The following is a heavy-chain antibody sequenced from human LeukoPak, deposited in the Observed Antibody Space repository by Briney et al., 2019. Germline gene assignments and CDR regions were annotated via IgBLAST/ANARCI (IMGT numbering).Heavy chain of an antibody. V-gene: IGHV3-23*01. Sequence: GGSLRLSCAASGFTFRNYAMTRVRQAPGKGLEWVSGISGGGVRTYYGDSGKGRFTISRDNSKNTLYLQMNNLRAEDTAVYYCAKDQGIDYGDQLHYWGQGTLVTVSS. CDR1: GFTFRNYA. D-gene: IGHD4/OR15-4a*01. J-gene: IGHJ4*02. CDR2: ISGGGVRT. CDR3: AKDQGIDYGDQLHY.